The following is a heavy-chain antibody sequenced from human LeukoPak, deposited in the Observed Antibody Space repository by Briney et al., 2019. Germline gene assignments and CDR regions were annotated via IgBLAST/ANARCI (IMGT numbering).Heavy chain of an antibody. CDR3: AKAGSSSWDAFDY. Sequence: PGGSLRLSCAASGFTFSTYGMRWVRQAPGKGLEWVAFIRYDGSNKYYGDSVKGRFTISRDNSKNTLYLQMNSLRAEDTAVYYCAKAGSSSWDAFDYWGQGTLVTVSS. CDR2: IRYDGSNK. V-gene: IGHV3-30*02. D-gene: IGHD6-13*01. CDR1: GFTFSTYG. J-gene: IGHJ4*02.